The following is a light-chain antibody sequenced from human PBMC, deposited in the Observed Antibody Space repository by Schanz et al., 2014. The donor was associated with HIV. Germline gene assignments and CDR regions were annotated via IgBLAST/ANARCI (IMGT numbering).Light chain of an antibody. CDR3: QQSYSTEFT. CDR2: AAS. J-gene: IGKJ3*01. Sequence: DIQMTQSPSTLSAAVGDRVTITCRASQSLDRWLAWYQQKAGKAPKLLIYAASSLQSGVPSRFSGSGSGTDFTLTISSLQPEDFATYYCQQSYSTEFTFGPGTKVDIK. CDR1: QSLDRW. V-gene: IGKV1-39*01.